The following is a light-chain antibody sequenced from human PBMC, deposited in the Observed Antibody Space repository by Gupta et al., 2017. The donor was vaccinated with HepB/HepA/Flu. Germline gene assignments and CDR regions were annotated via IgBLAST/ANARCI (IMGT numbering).Light chain of an antibody. CDR2: GVS. J-gene: IGKJ2*01. Sequence: EVVLTHSQLPLPVTLGQPASTPCNSSQSIVHNSGDTLLDWFQQTPGQSPRRLIYGVSNRDSGIPDRFSGSGSGTYFTLRISRVEAEDVGVYYCFQYTNRPHTFGQGTKLEIK. CDR1: QSIVHNSGDTL. CDR3: FQYTNRPHT. V-gene: IGKV2-30*02.